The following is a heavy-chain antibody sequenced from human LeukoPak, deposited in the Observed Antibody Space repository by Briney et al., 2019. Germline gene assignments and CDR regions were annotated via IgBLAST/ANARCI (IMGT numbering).Heavy chain of an antibody. J-gene: IGHJ3*02. CDR3: ARHRNLDSGNYYRDAFDI. CDR2: IYPGDSDT. CDR1: GYSFTNYW. Sequence: GESLKISCNGSGYSFTNYWIGWVRQMPGKGLEWMGNIYPGDSDTRYSPSFQGQVTISADMSFSSAYLQWNSLKASDTAMYYCARHRNLDSGNYYRDAFDIWGQGTMVTVSS. V-gene: IGHV5-51*01. D-gene: IGHD1-26*01.